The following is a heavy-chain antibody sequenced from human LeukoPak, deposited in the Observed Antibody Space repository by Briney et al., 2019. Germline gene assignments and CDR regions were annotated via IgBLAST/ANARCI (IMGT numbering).Heavy chain of an antibody. D-gene: IGHD6-19*01. J-gene: IGHJ4*02. CDR2: ISAYNGNT. CDR3: ARDHGVAVAGIWGY. Sequence: GESLKISCKGSGYSFSSYWISWVRQAPGQGLEWMGWISAYNGNTNYAQKIQGRVTVTTDTSTSTAYMELTSLTSDDTAVYYCARDHGVAVAGIWGYWGQGTLVTVSS. CDR1: GYSFSSYW. V-gene: IGHV1-18*04.